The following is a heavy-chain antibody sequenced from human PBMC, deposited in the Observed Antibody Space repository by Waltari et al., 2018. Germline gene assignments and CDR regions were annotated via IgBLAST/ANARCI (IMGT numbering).Heavy chain of an antibody. CDR2: IWYDGSNK. CDR1: GFTFSSYG. CDR3: ARSPYDSSGYYHDAFDI. V-gene: IGHV3-33*01. Sequence: QVQLVESGGGVVQPGRSLRLSCAASGFTFSSYGMHWVRQAPGKGLEWVAVIWYDGSNKYYADSVKGRFTISRDNSKNTLYLQMNSLRAEDTAVYYCARSPYDSSGYYHDAFDIWGQGTMVTVSS. J-gene: IGHJ3*02. D-gene: IGHD3-22*01.